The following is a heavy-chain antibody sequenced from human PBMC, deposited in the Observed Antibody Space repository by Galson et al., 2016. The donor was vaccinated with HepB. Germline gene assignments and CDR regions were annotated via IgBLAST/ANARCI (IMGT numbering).Heavy chain of an antibody. CDR2: IHFRGRT. J-gene: IGHJ1*01. CDR1: GGSITGDPYF. V-gene: IGHV4-31*03. D-gene: IGHD2-15*01. CDR3: ARLTTVVARLY. Sequence: TLSLTCTVSGGSITGDPYFWTWIRQQPGEGLEWIGFIHFRGRTDYNPSLKSRSTISIDTSKKQFSLKLTSVTAADTAVYYCARLTTVVARLYWGQGTLVTVSS.